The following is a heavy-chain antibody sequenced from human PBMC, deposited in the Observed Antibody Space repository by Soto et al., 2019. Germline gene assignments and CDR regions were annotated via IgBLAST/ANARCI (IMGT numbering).Heavy chain of an antibody. CDR1: GGSISGAGYY. V-gene: IGHV4-31*03. J-gene: IGHJ5*02. Sequence: SETLSLTCTVSGGSISGAGYYWSWIRQHPGKGLEWIGYIYYSGGTYYNPSLKSRVTISVDTSKNQFSLKLSSVTAADTAVYYCAREEGGGYDHRWFDPWGQGTLVTVSS. D-gene: IGHD5-12*01. CDR3: AREEGGGYDHRWFDP. CDR2: IYYSGGT.